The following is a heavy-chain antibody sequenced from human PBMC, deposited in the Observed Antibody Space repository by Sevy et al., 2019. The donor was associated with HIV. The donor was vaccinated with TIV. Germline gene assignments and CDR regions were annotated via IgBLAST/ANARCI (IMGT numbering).Heavy chain of an antibody. CDR2: ISATGGST. D-gene: IGHD2-21*02. CDR1: GFTLTSYT. J-gene: IGHJ4*02. V-gene: IGHV3-23*01. Sequence: GGFLRLSCAASGFTLTSYTMNWVRQAPGKGLEWVASISATGGSTYYADSVKGRFTISRDVSKGRLYLQMNSLTAEDTAIFYCAKTLQKLPFHPHYFDYWGQGTLVTVSS. CDR3: AKTLQKLPFHPHYFDY.